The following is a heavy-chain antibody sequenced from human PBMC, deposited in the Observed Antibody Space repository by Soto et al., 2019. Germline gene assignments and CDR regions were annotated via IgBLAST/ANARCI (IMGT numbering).Heavy chain of an antibody. D-gene: IGHD6-6*01. CDR3: ASRVRQARRNNWFDP. CDR2: IYHSGSN. V-gene: IGHV4-59*12. CDR1: GGSISSYY. Sequence: SETLSLTWTVFGGSISSYYWSWIRQPPGKGLEWIGDIYHSGSNNYNPSLKSRVTISVDTSKNQFSLKLSSVTAADTAVYYCASRVRQARRNNWFDPWGQGTLVTVSS. J-gene: IGHJ5*02.